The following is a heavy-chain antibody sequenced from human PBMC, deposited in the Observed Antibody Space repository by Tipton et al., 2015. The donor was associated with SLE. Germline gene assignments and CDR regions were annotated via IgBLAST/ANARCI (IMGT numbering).Heavy chain of an antibody. CDR1: GFTVSSNY. J-gene: IGHJ4*02. V-gene: IGHV3-66*02. D-gene: IGHD3-3*01. CDR2: ISGSGGST. Sequence: SLRLSCAASGFTVSSNYMSWVRQAPGKGLEWVSAISGSGGSTYYADSVKGRFTISRDNSKNTLYLQMNSLRAEDTAVYYCATPTDYDFWSGPDYWGQGTLVTVSS. CDR3: ATPTDYDFWSGPDY.